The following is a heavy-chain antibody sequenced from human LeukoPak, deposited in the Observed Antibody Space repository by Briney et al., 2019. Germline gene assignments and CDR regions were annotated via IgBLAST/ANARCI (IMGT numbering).Heavy chain of an antibody. CDR3: ARIQITMSPSGDLYFDY. V-gene: IGHV3-48*03. CDR1: GFTFSSYE. D-gene: IGHD3-10*02. CDR2: ISSSGSTI. J-gene: IGHJ4*02. Sequence: PGGSLRLSCAASGFTFSSYEMNWARQAPGKGLEWVSYISSSGSTIYYADSVKGRFTISRDNAKNSLYLQMNSLRAEDTAVYYCARIQITMSPSGDLYFDYWGQGTLVTVSS.